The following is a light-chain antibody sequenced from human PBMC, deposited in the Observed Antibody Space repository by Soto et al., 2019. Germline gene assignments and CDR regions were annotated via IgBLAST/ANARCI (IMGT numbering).Light chain of an antibody. CDR2: DTS. V-gene: IGKV3-11*01. CDR1: QSVGRY. Sequence: EIVLTQSPATLSLSPGERGTLSCRASQSVGRYLAWYQHKPGQPPRLLIYDTSNRAPGTPGRFGGSGSGTDFTLTISRLEAEDFAVYYCLQYNDWPLTVGQGTKVEVK. CDR3: LQYNDWPLT. J-gene: IGKJ1*01.